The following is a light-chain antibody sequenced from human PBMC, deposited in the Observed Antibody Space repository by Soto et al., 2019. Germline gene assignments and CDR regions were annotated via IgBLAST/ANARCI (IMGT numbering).Light chain of an antibody. CDR3: ISYTGSSTSYV. V-gene: IGLV2-14*01. J-gene: IGLJ1*01. Sequence: QSVLTQPASVSGSPGQSITISCSGTRSDIGSYNYVAWYRQFPGKTPKILIYGVSNRPSGVSSRFSGSKSGNTASLTISGLQAEDEADYYCISYTGSSTSYVFGSGTKV. CDR2: GVS. CDR1: RSDIGSYNY.